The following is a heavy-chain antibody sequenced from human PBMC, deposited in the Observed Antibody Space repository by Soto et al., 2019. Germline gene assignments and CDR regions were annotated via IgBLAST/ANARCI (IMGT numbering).Heavy chain of an antibody. CDR2: IIPILGLA. V-gene: IGHV1-69*02. CDR1: GGTFSSYT. J-gene: IGHJ4*02. D-gene: IGHD6-13*01. Sequence: QVQLVQSGAEVKKPGSSVKVSCKASGGTFSSYTISWVRQAPGQGLEWMGRIIPILGLANCAQHFQGRVTMTADYSTSASDIELSSPRSEDTAVYYCAQDSNSSWYYFDYWGQGSLVTVSS. CDR3: AQDSNSSWYYFDY.